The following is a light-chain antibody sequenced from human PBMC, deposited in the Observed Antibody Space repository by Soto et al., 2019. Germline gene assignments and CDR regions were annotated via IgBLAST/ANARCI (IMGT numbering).Light chain of an antibody. CDR1: SSDVGGYNY. CDR3: SSYSGTNYNPA. J-gene: IGLJ1*01. Sequence: SVLTRPGSACGSLGQSFTISCTGTSSDVGGYNYVSWYQQHPGKAPKLMIYEVSERPSGVPDRFSGSKSGNTASLTVSGLQADDEAGYYCSSYSGTNYNPAVGTGRKVTVL. CDR2: EVS. V-gene: IGLV2-8*01.